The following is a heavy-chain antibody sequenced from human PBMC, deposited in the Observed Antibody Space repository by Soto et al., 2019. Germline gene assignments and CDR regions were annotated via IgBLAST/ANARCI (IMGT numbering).Heavy chain of an antibody. CDR3: ARVGRFGDYFGY. D-gene: IGHD3-10*01. J-gene: IGHJ4*02. CDR1: GYTFTSYD. Sequence: GASVKVSCKASGYTFTSYDINWVRQATGQGLEWMGWMNPNSGDTGYAQKFQGRVTMTRSTSITTAYMELSSLRSEDTAVYYCARVGRFGDYFGYWGQGTPVTVSS. V-gene: IGHV1-8*01. CDR2: MNPNSGDT.